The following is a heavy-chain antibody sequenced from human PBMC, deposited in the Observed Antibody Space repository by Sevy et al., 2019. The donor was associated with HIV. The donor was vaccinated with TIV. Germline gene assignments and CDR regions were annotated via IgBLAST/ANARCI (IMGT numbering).Heavy chain of an antibody. V-gene: IGHV3-20*04. Sequence: GGLRLSCAASGLNFDDYGMSWVRQAPGKGLEWVSAINWNGVGTSYADSVKGRFTISRDNAKNSLYVQMNSPRAEDTALYYCARERSCGGDCYYFDYWGQGTLVTVSS. CDR1: GLNFDDYG. D-gene: IGHD2-21*02. CDR3: ARERSCGGDCYYFDY. CDR2: INWNGVGT. J-gene: IGHJ4*02.